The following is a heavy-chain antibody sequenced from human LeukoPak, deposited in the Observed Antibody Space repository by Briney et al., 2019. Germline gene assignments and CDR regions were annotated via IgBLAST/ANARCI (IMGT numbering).Heavy chain of an antibody. D-gene: IGHD6-25*01. Sequence: PSETLSLTCTVSGGSISSYYWSWIRQPPGKGLEWIGYIYYSGSTNYNPSLKSRATISVDTSNNQFSLKLSSVTAADTAVYYCARIAAKVKYYFDYWGQGTMVTVSS. CDR3: ARIAAKVKYYFDY. CDR1: GGSISSYY. J-gene: IGHJ4*02. CDR2: IYYSGST. V-gene: IGHV4-59*01.